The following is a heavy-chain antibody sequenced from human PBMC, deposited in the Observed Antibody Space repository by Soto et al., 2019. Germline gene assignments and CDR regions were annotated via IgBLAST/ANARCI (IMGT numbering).Heavy chain of an antibody. D-gene: IGHD3-22*01. Sequence: PVGSLRLSYAASGFTFSSYAMSWGRQAPGKGLEWVSSITGSGGNTYYADSVKGRFTISRDNSKNTLYLQMNSLRAEDTALYYCAKDLKYNFDTSGYYDQWGQGNLVTVS. V-gene: IGHV3-23*01. CDR3: AKDLKYNFDTSGYYDQ. CDR2: ITGSGGNT. CDR1: GFTFSSYA. J-gene: IGHJ4*02.